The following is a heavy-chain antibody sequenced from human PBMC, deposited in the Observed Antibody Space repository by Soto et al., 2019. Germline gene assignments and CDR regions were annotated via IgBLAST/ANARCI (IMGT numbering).Heavy chain of an antibody. CDR3: AKDRYSSSWYGNYFDY. D-gene: IGHD6-13*01. Sequence: EVQLLESGGGLVQPGGSLRLSCAASGFTFSSYAMSWVRQAPGKGLEWVSAISGSGGSTYYADSVKGRFTISRDNSKNTLYLQMNSRRAEDTAVYYCAKDRYSSSWYGNYFDYWGQGTLVTVSS. V-gene: IGHV3-23*01. J-gene: IGHJ4*02. CDR2: ISGSGGST. CDR1: GFTFSSYA.